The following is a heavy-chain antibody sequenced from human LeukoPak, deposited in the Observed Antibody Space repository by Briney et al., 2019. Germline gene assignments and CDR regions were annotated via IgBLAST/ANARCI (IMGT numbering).Heavy chain of an antibody. Sequence: PSETLSLTCTVSGVSISSSSYYWGWLRQPPGKGLEWIGSIYYSGSTYYNPSLKSRVTISVDTSKNQFSLKLSSVTAADTAVYYCAREGVNPLDAFDIWGQGTMVTVSS. CDR1: GVSISSSSYY. V-gene: IGHV4-39*07. CDR2: IYYSGST. J-gene: IGHJ3*02. CDR3: AREGVNPLDAFDI. D-gene: IGHD3-16*01.